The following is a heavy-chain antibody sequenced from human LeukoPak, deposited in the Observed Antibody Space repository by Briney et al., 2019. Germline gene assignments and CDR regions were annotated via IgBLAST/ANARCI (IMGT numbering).Heavy chain of an antibody. CDR2: IKSDGSST. CDR3: ARDDEWSIAVFVD. J-gene: IGHJ4*02. CDR1: GFTFSSYW. Sequence: GGSLRLSCAASGFTFSSYWMHWVRQAPGKGLVWVSRIKSDGSSTYYADSVKGRFTISRDNAKNTLYLQMNSLRAEDTAVYYCARDDEWSIAVFVDWGQGTLVTVSS. V-gene: IGHV3-74*01. D-gene: IGHD6-6*01.